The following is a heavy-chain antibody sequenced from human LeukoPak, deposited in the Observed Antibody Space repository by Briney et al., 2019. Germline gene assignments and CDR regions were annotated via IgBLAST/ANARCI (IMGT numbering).Heavy chain of an antibody. CDR3: ARGRVSSSTWYSTYCYYFYMDV. Sequence: SETLSLTCSVSDDSITMYYWTWIRQPPGKGLEWIGYVDHTGSTNFNPSLNGRVSISRDTSKNLFSLRLRSVTAADTAVYFCARGRVSSSTWYSTYCYYFYMDVWGKGTTVTVSS. D-gene: IGHD4-11*01. CDR1: DDSITMYY. J-gene: IGHJ6*03. CDR2: VDHTGST. V-gene: IGHV4-59*01.